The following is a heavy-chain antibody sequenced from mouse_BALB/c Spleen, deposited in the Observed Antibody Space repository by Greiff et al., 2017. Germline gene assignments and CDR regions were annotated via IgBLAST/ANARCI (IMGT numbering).Heavy chain of an antibody. Sequence: EVKVEESGGGLVQPGGSRKLSCAASGFTFSSFGMHWVRQAPEKGLEWVAYISSGSSTIYYADTVKGRFTISRDNPKNTLFLQMTSLRSEDTAMYYCARFYYDHWYFDVWGAGTTVTVSS. CDR2: ISSGSSTI. V-gene: IGHV5-17*02. CDR1: GFTFSSFG. D-gene: IGHD2-4*01. J-gene: IGHJ1*01. CDR3: ARFYYDHWYFDV.